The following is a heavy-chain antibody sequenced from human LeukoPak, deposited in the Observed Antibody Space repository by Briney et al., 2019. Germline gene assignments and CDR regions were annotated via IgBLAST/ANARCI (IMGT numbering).Heavy chain of an antibody. V-gene: IGHV3-21*01. Sequence: GGSLRLSCAASGFTFSSFSMTWVRQAPGQGLEWVSSISSFSSYIYYTDSVKGRFTISRDNAKNSLYLQMNSLRAEDTAMYHSARWFDCSGGSCYVENNWGQGTLVTVSS. J-gene: IGHJ4*02. CDR3: ARWFDCSGGSCYVENN. CDR1: GFTFSSFS. D-gene: IGHD2-15*01. CDR2: ISSFSSYI.